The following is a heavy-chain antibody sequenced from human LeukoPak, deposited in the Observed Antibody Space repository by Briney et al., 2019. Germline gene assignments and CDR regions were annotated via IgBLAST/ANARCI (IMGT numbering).Heavy chain of an antibody. CDR2: ISAYNGNT. Sequence: ASVKVSCKASGYTFTSYGISWVRQAPGQGLEWMGWISAYNGNTNYAQKLQGRVTMTTDTSTSTAYMELRSLRSDDTAVYYCARVSPIVLMVYASDYWGQGTLVTVSS. CDR1: GYTFTSYG. CDR3: ARVSPIVLMVYASDY. D-gene: IGHD2-8*01. V-gene: IGHV1-18*01. J-gene: IGHJ4*02.